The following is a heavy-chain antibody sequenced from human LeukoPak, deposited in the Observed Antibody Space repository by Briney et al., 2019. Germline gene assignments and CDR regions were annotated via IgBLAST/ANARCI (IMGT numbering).Heavy chain of an antibody. Sequence: ASVKVSCKASGYTFTSYYMHWVRQAPGQGPEWMGIINPSGGSTSYAQKFQGRVTMTRDTSTSTVYMELSSLRSEDTAVYYCARGPTVYYDILTGYYTPYYFDYWGQGTLVTVSS. V-gene: IGHV1-46*01. CDR1: GYTFTSYY. CDR3: ARGPTVYYDILTGYYTPYYFDY. J-gene: IGHJ4*02. D-gene: IGHD3-9*01. CDR2: INPSGGST.